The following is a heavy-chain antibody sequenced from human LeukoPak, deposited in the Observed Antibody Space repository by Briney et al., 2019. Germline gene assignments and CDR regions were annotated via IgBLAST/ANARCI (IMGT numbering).Heavy chain of an antibody. D-gene: IGHD2-15*01. CDR1: GLTFSSYA. J-gene: IGHJ4*02. Sequence: GGSLRLPCAASGLTFSSYAMSWVRQAPGKGLEWVSAISGSGGSTYYADSVKGRFTISRDNSKNTLYLQMNSLRAEDTAVYYCAKNLSFGWYYFDYWGQGTLVTVSS. CDR3: AKNLSFGWYYFDY. V-gene: IGHV3-23*01. CDR2: ISGSGGST.